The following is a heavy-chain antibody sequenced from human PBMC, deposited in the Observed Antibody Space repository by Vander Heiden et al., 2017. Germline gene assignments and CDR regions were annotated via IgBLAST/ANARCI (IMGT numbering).Heavy chain of an antibody. Sequence: QVQLVESGGGLVKPGGSLSVPCAAFGFSFSDYYMSWIRQAPGKGLEWVAFITSSGTATYYADSVKGRFTISRDNAKYSLFLQINSLRAEDTAVYYCARFGTGYGAIDFWGRGTVVTVSS. CDR3: ARFGTGYGAIDF. D-gene: IGHD3-10*01. J-gene: IGHJ3*01. CDR2: ITSSGTAT. V-gene: IGHV3-11*01. CDR1: GFSFSDYY.